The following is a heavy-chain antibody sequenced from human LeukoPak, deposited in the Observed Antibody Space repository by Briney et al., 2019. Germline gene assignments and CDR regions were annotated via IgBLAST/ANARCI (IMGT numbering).Heavy chain of an antibody. Sequence: GGSLRLSCAASGFTVSSNYMSWVRQAPGKGLEWVSVIYSGGSTYYADSVKGRFTISRDNSKNTLYLQMNSLRAEDTAVYYCARGGDGYDSSGYYYGYFDYWGQGTLVTVSS. CDR3: ARGGDGYDSSGYYYGYFDY. J-gene: IGHJ4*02. V-gene: IGHV3-53*01. CDR2: IYSGGST. CDR1: GFTVSSNY. D-gene: IGHD3-22*01.